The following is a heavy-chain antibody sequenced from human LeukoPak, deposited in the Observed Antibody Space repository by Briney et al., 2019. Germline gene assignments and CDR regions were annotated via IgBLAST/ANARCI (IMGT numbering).Heavy chain of an antibody. CDR3: ARDCDRSGYFCY. CDR1: GYTFPSYG. V-gene: IGHV1-18*01. CDR2: ISAYNGNT. J-gene: IGHJ4*02. Sequence: AASVKVSCKASGYTFPSYGLSWVRQAPGQGLEWIGWISAYNGNTNYAQKLLGRVTMTTDTSTSTAYMELRRLRSDDTAVYYCARDCDRSGYFCYWGQGTLVTVSS. D-gene: IGHD3-22*01.